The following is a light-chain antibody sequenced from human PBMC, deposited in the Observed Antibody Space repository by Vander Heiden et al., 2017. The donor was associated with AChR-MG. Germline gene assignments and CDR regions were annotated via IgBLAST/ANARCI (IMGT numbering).Light chain of an antibody. CDR1: SLRSYY. V-gene: IGLV3-19*01. CDR3: NSRDSSGNHVV. J-gene: IGLJ2*01. Sequence: SSELTQAPAVSVALGQTVRITCQGYSLRSYYASWYQQKQGQAPVLVIYGKNNRPSGIPDRFSGSSSGNTASLTITGAQAEDEADYYCNSRDSSGNHVVFGGGTKLTVL. CDR2: GKN.